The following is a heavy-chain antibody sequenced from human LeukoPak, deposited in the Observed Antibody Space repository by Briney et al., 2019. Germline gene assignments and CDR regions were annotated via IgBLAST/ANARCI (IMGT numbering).Heavy chain of an antibody. CDR1: GGSISSSSYY. CDR2: IYYSGST. Sequence: SETLSLTCTVSGGSISSSSYYWGWIRQPPGKGLEWIGSIYYSGSTYYNPSLKSRVTISVDTSKNQFSLKLSSVTAADTAVYYCARDTGDNYYGSGGIFNYFDYWGQGTLVTVSS. D-gene: IGHD3-10*01. CDR3: ARDTGDNYYGSGGIFNYFDY. V-gene: IGHV4-39*07. J-gene: IGHJ4*02.